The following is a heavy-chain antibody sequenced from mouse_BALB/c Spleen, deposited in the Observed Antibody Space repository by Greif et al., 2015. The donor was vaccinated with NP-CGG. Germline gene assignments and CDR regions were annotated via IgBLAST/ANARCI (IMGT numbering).Heavy chain of an antibody. J-gene: IGHJ2*01. Sequence: EVKLMESGGGLVKPGGSLKLSCAASGFTFSSYAMSWVRQTPEKRLEWVATISSGGSYTYYPDSVKGRFTISRDNAKNTLYLQMSSLRSEDTAMYYCARQTRYYFDYWGQGTTLTVSS. CDR3: ARQTRYYFDY. CDR2: ISSGGSYT. CDR1: GFTFSSYA. V-gene: IGHV5-9-3*01.